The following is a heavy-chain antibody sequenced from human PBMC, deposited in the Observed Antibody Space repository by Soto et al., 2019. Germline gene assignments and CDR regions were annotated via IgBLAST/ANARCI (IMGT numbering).Heavy chain of an antibody. V-gene: IGHV3-23*01. Sequence: GGSLRLSCAASGFTFSSFAMSWVRQAPGKGLEWVSVISDSGGSTYYADSVRGRFTITKDTSKNQVVLTMTNMDPVDTATYYCAHRCVDIVSTGFPCFDPWGQGTLVTVSS. CDR3: AHRCVDIVSTGFPCFDP. D-gene: IGHD5-12*01. J-gene: IGHJ5*02. CDR2: ISDSGGST. CDR1: GFTFSSFA.